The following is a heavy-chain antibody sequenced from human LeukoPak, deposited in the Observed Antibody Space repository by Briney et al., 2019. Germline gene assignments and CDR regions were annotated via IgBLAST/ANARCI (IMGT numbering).Heavy chain of an antibody. CDR1: GFGFSRYW. Sequence: GGSLRLSCAASGFGFSRYWMHWVRQAPGTGLKWVSRIYRDGSTTDYADSVKGRFSISRDNSKNTLYLDMNSLRAEDTAVYYCASNDCSSTSCYAAGFVSYYYYMDVWGKGTTVTISS. CDR2: IYRDGSTT. CDR3: ASNDCSSTSCYAAGFVSYYYYMDV. V-gene: IGHV3-74*01. D-gene: IGHD2-2*01. J-gene: IGHJ6*03.